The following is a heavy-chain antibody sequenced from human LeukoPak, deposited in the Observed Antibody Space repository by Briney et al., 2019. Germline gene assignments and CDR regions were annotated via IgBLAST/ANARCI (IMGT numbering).Heavy chain of an antibody. V-gene: IGHV3-23*01. J-gene: IGHJ4*02. CDR2: ISGSGGST. Sequence: PGGSLRLSCAASGFTFSNYAMNWDRQAPGKGLEWVSAISGSGGSTYNADSVKGRFTISRDNSKNTLYLQLNSLRAEDTAVYYCAKVILDYWGQGTLVTVSS. D-gene: IGHD2-21*01. CDR3: AKVILDY. CDR1: GFTFSNYA.